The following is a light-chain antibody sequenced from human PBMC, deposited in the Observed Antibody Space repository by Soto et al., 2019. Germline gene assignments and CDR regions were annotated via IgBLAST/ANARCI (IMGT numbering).Light chain of an antibody. Sequence: ETVMTQSPGTLSLSPGDRATLSCRASQNVYSNFVDWYQQRPGQAPRLLIYGTSTRATDIPDRLSGSGSGTDFTLTISRLEPDDFAVYFCHQYGNSPLTFGPGTKVDF. CDR2: GTS. CDR1: QNVYSNF. J-gene: IGKJ3*01. V-gene: IGKV3-20*01. CDR3: HQYGNSPLT.